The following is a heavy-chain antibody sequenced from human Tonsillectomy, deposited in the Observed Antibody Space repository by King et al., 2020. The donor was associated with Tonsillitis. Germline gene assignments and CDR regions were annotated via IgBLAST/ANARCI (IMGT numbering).Heavy chain of an antibody. D-gene: IGHD4-23*01. Sequence: QLQESGPGLVKPSQTLSLTCAVSGGSISSGGYSWSWIRQPPGKGLGWIGYIYYSGSTYYNPSLKSRVTISVDTSKNQFSLKLSSVTAADTAVYYCARDGXXGGXXEGEXXYFDLWGRXXLVTVSS. V-gene: IGHV4-30-4*07. CDR1: GGSISSGGYS. CDR3: ARDGXXGGXXEGEXXYFDL. J-gene: IGHJ2*01. CDR2: IYYSGST.